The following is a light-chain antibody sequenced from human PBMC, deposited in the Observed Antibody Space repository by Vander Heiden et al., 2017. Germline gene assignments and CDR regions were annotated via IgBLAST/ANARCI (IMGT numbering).Light chain of an antibody. CDR3: QQSYSAPVT. V-gene: IGKV1-39*01. Sequence: DVQMTQSPSSLSASVGDRVTITCRASESIRSYLNWYRQKPGKAPDLLIYGASSLHSGVPSRFSGSGSGTDFTLTIIRLQPEDFATYYCQQSYSAPVTFGQGTKLEIK. CDR2: GAS. CDR1: ESIRSY. J-gene: IGKJ2*01.